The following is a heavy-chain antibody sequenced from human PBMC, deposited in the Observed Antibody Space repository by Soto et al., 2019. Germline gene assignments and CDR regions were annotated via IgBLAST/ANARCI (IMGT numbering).Heavy chain of an antibody. Sequence: GGSLRLSCAASGFIFSNYVMYWVRQAPGKGLEWVAFMSYDGTTKYYADSVKGRFTISRDNSKNTLYLQMNSLRPEDTGVYYCAREVLWSRYFDYWGQGTRVTVYS. V-gene: IGHV3-30-3*01. J-gene: IGHJ4*02. CDR1: GFIFSNYV. CDR3: AREVLWSRYFDY. D-gene: IGHD3-10*01. CDR2: MSYDGTTK.